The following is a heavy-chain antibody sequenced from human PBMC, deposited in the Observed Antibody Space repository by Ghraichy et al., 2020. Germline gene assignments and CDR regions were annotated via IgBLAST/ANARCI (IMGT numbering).Heavy chain of an antibody. D-gene: IGHD3-9*01. CDR2: INHGGST. CDR1: GGSFSGYY. Sequence: SETLSLTCAVYGGSFSGYYWSWIRQPPGKGLEWIGEINHGGSTNYNPSLKSRVTISVDTSKNQFSLKLSSVTAADTAVYYCARVRFNYDILTGYYKRDWFDPWGQGTLVTVSS. J-gene: IGHJ5*02. V-gene: IGHV4-34*01. CDR3: ARVRFNYDILTGYYKRDWFDP.